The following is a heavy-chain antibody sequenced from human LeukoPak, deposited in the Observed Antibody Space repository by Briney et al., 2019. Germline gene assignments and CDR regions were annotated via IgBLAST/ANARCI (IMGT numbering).Heavy chain of an antibody. CDR2: ISGSGGST. J-gene: IGHJ4*02. D-gene: IGHD2-15*01. Sequence: GGSLRLSCAASGFTFSSYAMSWVRQAPGKGLEWVSAISGSGGSTYYADSVKGRFTISRDNSKNTLYLQMNSLRAEDTAVYYWAKTMLRYCSGGSCYSRFDYWGQGTLVTVSS. CDR3: AKTMLRYCSGGSCYSRFDY. CDR1: GFTFSSYA. V-gene: IGHV3-23*01.